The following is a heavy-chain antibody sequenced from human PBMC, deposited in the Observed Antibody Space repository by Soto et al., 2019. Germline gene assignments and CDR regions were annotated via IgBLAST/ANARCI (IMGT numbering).Heavy chain of an antibody. J-gene: IGHJ6*02. V-gene: IGHV1-69*01. CDR3: ARDVTIFTYYYYCMDV. CDR2: IIPIFGTA. Sequence: QVQLVQSGAEVKKPGSSVKVSCKASGGTFSSYAISWVRQAPGQGLEWMGGIIPIFGTANYAQKFQGRVTITANESTSTAYMELSSLRSEDTAVYYCARDVTIFTYYYYCMDVWGQGTTVTVSS. CDR1: GGTFSSYA. D-gene: IGHD3-3*01.